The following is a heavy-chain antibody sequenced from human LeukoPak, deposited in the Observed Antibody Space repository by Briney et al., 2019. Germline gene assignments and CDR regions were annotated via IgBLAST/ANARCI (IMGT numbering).Heavy chain of an antibody. D-gene: IGHD6-19*01. Sequence: SVKVSCKASGGTFSSYAISWVRQAPGQGLEWMGGIIPIFGTANYAQKFQGRVTITADESTSTAYMELSSLRSEDTAVYYCARLAVRYYGMDVWGQGTTVTVSS. CDR3: ARLAVRYYGMDV. J-gene: IGHJ6*02. V-gene: IGHV1-69*01. CDR1: GGTFSSYA. CDR2: IIPIFGTA.